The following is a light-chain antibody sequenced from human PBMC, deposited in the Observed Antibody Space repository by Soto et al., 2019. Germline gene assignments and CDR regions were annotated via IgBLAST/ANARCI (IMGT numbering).Light chain of an antibody. Sequence: IPMTQSPSSLSASVGDRVTLTCRTSRAINNYVNWYQHHPGRVPKLLISSASILQAGVPSRFSAGGYGTHFALTINNLQPEDVATYYCQQSYCTPPNFGQGTKLEI. V-gene: IGKV1-39*01. CDR1: RAINNY. J-gene: IGKJ2*01. CDR3: QQSYCTPPN. CDR2: SAS.